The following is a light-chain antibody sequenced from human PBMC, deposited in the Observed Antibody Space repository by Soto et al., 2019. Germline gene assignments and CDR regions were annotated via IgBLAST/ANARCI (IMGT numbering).Light chain of an antibody. Sequence: QSVLTQPASVSGSPGQSITISCTGTGSDVGGYNYVSWYQQHPGKAPKLMIYDVSNRPSGVSNRFSGSKSGNTASLTISGLQAEDEADYYCSSSTSSSTLDPYVFGTGTKVTVL. CDR2: DVS. J-gene: IGLJ1*01. CDR3: SSSTSSSTLDPYV. CDR1: GSDVGGYNY. V-gene: IGLV2-14*01.